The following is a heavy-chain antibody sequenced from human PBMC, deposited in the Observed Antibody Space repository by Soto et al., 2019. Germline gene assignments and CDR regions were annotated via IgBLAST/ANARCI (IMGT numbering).Heavy chain of an antibody. CDR1: GYTFTSYG. V-gene: IGHV1-18*01. J-gene: IGHJ6*02. CDR3: ARVGRKQLVRYYYYGMDV. CDR2: ISAYNGNT. Sequence: ASVEVSCKXSGYTFTSYGISWVRQAPGQGLEWMGWISAYNGNTNYAQKLQGRVTMTTDTSTSTAYMELRSLRSDDTAVYYCARVGRKQLVRYYYYGMDVWGQGTTVTVSS. D-gene: IGHD6-13*01.